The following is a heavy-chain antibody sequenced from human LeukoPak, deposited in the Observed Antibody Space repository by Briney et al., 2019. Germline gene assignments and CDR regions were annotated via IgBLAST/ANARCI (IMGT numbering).Heavy chain of an antibody. V-gene: IGHV4-59*11. D-gene: IGHD4-17*01. CDR1: ADSFSSHY. J-gene: IGHJ3*02. Sequence: SETLSLTCAVSADSFSSHYWTWIRQPPGKGLEWLGYISYIGSTNYNPSLKSRVTISIDTSKNQFSLRLSSVTAADTAVYYCARDLVTVTKGFDIWGQGTMVSVSS. CDR3: ARDLVTVTKGFDI. CDR2: ISYIGST.